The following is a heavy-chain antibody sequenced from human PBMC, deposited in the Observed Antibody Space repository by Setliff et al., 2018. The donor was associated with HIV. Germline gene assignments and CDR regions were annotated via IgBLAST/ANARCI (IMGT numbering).Heavy chain of an antibody. CDR3: ARGIYSYGYLFDY. D-gene: IGHD5-18*01. J-gene: IGHJ4*02. V-gene: IGHV4-61*02. CDR2: IYTSGST. Sequence: SETLSLTCTVSGGAISSGSYYWSWIRQPAGKGLEWIGRIYTSGSTNYNPSLRSRVSISVDTSKNQFSLKLSSVTAADTAVYYCARGIYSYGYLFDYWGQGTLVTVSS. CDR1: GGAISSGSYY.